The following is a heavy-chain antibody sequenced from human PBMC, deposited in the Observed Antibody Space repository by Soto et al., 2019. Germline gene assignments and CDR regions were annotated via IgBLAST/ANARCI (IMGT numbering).Heavy chain of an antibody. D-gene: IGHD3-16*01. CDR3: AKDVSSRRWFDP. V-gene: IGHV4-4*07. CDR1: GASIRSYH. J-gene: IGHJ5*02. CDR2: IQHTGNT. Sequence: SETLSLTCAVSGASIRSYHWSFLRQPAGKGLEWIGRIQHTGNTNYNPSLKSRVTMSADTSKNQISLKLTSVTAADTAVYFCAKDVSSRRWFDPWGQGVRVTVAS.